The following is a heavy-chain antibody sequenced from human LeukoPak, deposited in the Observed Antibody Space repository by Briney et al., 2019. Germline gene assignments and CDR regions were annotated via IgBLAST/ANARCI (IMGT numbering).Heavy chain of an antibody. Sequence: GGSLRLSCAASGFTFSSYWMRWVRQAPGEGLVWVSRIHSDGSSTTYADSVKGRFTISRDNAKNTLYLQMNSLRAEDTAVYYCARGGAFCGGDCYQIDYWGQGTLVIVSS. J-gene: IGHJ4*02. CDR3: ARGGAFCGGDCYQIDY. D-gene: IGHD2-21*02. V-gene: IGHV3-74*01. CDR1: GFTFSSYW. CDR2: IHSDGSST.